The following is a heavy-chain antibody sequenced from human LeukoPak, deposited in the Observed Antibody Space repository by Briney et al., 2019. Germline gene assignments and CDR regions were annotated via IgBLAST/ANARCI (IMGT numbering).Heavy chain of an antibody. D-gene: IGHD6-13*01. Sequence: ASVKVSCKASGYTFTSYGISWVRQAPGQGLEWMGIINPSGGSTSYAQKFQGRVTMTRDTSTSTVYMELSSLRSEDTAVYYCATPGEPYSSSWGAFAIWGQGTMVTVSS. V-gene: IGHV1-46*01. J-gene: IGHJ3*02. CDR1: GYTFTSYG. CDR2: INPSGGST. CDR3: ATPGEPYSSSWGAFAI.